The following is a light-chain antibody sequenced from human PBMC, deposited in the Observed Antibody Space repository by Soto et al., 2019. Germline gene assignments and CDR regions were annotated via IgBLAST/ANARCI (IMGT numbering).Light chain of an antibody. CDR2: GAS. V-gene: IGKV3-20*01. Sequence: EIVLTQSPGTLSLSPWERANLPCRASQSVSSSYLAWYQQKPGQAPRLLIYGASSRAAGIPDRFSGSVSGTDFTLTISRLEPEDFAVYYCQQYGSSPLTFGGGTKVDIK. J-gene: IGKJ4*01. CDR1: QSVSSSY. CDR3: QQYGSSPLT.